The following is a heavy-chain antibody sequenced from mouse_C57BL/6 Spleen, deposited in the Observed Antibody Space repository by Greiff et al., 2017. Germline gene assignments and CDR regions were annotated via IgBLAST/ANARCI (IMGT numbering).Heavy chain of an antibody. CDR1: GFTFTDYG. V-gene: IGHV5-17*01. CDR3: ARRGSNCGFDY. Sequence: EVKLQESGGGLVKPGGSLKLSCAASGFTFTDYGMHWVRQAPEKGLEWVAYISSGSSTIYYADTVKGRFTISRDNAKTTLFLQLTSLRSEDTAMYYSARRGSNCGFDYWGQGTTLTVSS. CDR2: ISSGSSTI. D-gene: IGHD4-1*02. J-gene: IGHJ2*01.